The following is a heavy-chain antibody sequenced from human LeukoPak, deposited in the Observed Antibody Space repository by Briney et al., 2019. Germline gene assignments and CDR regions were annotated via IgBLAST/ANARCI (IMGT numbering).Heavy chain of an antibody. Sequence: PGGSLGLSCVASGFTVSSNYMSWVRQAPGKGLEWVSVIYSGGSTYCGDSVKGRFTISRDNSKNTLYLQMNSLRAEDTAVYYCAREFHHGAFDIWGQGTMVTVSS. V-gene: IGHV3-53*01. CDR1: GFTVSSNY. CDR2: IYSGGST. CDR3: AREFHHGAFDI. J-gene: IGHJ3*02. D-gene: IGHD1-14*01.